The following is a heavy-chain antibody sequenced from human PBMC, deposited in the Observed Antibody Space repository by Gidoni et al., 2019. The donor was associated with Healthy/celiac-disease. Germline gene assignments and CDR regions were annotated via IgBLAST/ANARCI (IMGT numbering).Heavy chain of an antibody. Sequence: ELQSVASGGGLVTPGGSLRFSCEACGFTFSSYSMNWVRQAPGKGLEWVSSISSSSSYIYYADSVKGRFTISRDNAKNSLYLQMNSLRAEDTAVYYCARDGLTIFGVVTLWGQGTLVTVSS. CDR2: ISSSSSYI. V-gene: IGHV3-21*01. CDR1: GFTFSSYS. J-gene: IGHJ4*02. CDR3: ARDGLTIFGVVTL. D-gene: IGHD3-3*01.